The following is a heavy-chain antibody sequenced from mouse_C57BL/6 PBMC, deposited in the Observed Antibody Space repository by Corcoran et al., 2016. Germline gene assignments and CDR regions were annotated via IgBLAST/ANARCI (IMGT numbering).Heavy chain of an antibody. J-gene: IGHJ1*03. CDR1: GYTFTDYY. V-gene: IGHV1-19*01. CDR2: INPYNGGT. Sequence: EVQLQQSGPVLMKPGASVKMSCKASGYTFTDYYMNWVKQSHGKSLEWIGVINPYNGGTSYNQKVKGKATWTVDKSSSTAYMELNSLTSEDSAVYYWARAGYCDVWGTGTTVTVSS. CDR3: ARAGYCDV.